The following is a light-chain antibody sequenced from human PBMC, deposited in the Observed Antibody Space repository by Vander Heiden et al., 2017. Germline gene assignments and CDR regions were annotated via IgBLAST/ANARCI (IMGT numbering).Light chain of an antibody. CDR1: QSLLHSDGYNY. V-gene: IGKV2-28*01. Sequence: DIVMTQSPLSLPVTPGEPASSSCRSSQSLLHSDGYNYLDWFLQRPGQSPQLLIYLGSFRASGVPDRFSGSGSGTDFTLKISRVEAEDVGVYYCMQTLQKGTFGQGTKVEIK. CDR3: MQTLQKGT. J-gene: IGKJ1*01. CDR2: LGS.